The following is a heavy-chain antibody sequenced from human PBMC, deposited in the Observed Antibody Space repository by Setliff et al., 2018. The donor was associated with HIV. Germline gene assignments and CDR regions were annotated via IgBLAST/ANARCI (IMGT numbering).Heavy chain of an antibody. CDR2: VSGSGYNT. J-gene: IGHJ4*02. Sequence: GGSLRPPCAASGLTFSDFAMTWVRQAPGKGLEWVSSVSGSGYNTHYAGSVKGRVIISRDNSKSTLYLQINSLRAEYAAVYYCAKRRVVLVQLPIGPYNYWGRGVLVTVS. CDR3: AKRRVVLVQLPIGPYNY. CDR1: GLTFSDFA. D-gene: IGHD1-1*01. V-gene: IGHV3-23*01.